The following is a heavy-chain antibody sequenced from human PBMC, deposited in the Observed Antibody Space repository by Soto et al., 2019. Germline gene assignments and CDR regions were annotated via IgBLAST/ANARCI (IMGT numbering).Heavy chain of an antibody. D-gene: IGHD3-22*01. Sequence: ASVKVSCKASGGTFSSYAISWVRQAPGQGLEWMGGIIPIFGTANYAQKFQGRVTITADESTSTAYMELSSLRSEDTAVYYCGRDHDSSGYYENWFDPWGQGTLVTVSS. CDR2: IIPIFGTA. CDR3: GRDHDSSGYYENWFDP. CDR1: GGTFSSYA. V-gene: IGHV1-69*13. J-gene: IGHJ5*02.